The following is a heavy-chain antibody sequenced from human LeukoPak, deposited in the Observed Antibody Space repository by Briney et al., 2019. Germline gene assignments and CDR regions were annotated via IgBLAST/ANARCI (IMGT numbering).Heavy chain of an antibody. D-gene: IGHD3-10*01. J-gene: IGHJ5*02. V-gene: IGHV4-34*01. CDR3: ARGPPYGSGNLDP. CDR2: INHSGST. Sequence: SETLSLTCAVYGGSFSGYYWSWIRQPPGKGLEWIGEINHSGSTNYNPSLKSRVTISVDTSKNQFSLKLSSVTAADTAVYYCARGPPYGSGNLDPRGQGTLVTVSS. CDR1: GGSFSGYY.